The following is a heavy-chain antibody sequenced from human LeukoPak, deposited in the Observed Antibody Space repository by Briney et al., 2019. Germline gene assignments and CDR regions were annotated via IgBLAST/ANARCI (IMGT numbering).Heavy chain of an antibody. CDR3: ARARLGYCSSTSCLAGFDY. CDR1: GGSFSGYY. V-gene: IGHV4-34*01. D-gene: IGHD2-2*01. J-gene: IGHJ4*02. CDR2: INHSGST. Sequence: SETLSLTCAVYGGSFSGYYWNWIRQPPGKGLEWIGEINHSGSTNYNPSLKSRVTISVDTSKNQFSLKLSSVTAADTAVYYCARARLGYCSSTSCLAGFDYWGQGTLVTVSS.